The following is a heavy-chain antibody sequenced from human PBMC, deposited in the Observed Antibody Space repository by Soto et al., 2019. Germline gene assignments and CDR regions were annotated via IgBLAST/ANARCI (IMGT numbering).Heavy chain of an antibody. Sequence: EVQLVESGGGLVQHGGSLRLSCAASGFIFSNYWMTWVRQAPGKGLEWVANINQDGGGKYYVDSVKGRFTISRDNAKNSLYLQMNSLRAEDTAVYYCASELGVAAATPNYGMDVWGQGTTVTVSS. V-gene: IGHV3-7*01. J-gene: IGHJ6*02. CDR2: INQDGGGK. CDR3: ASELGVAAATPNYGMDV. D-gene: IGHD6-13*01. CDR1: GFIFSNYW.